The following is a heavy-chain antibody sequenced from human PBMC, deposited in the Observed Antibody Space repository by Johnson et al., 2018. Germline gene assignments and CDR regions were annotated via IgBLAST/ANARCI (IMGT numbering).Heavy chain of an antibody. Sequence: VQLVESGGGLVQPGRSLRLSCAASGSTVSNTYMSNYMSWVRQAPGKGLEWVSMIFSGADTHYADSVKGRFTVSRDNSKNTLYLQMNSLRAEDTAVYYCARRMCCGNPYMDVLGRGTTVTVAS. J-gene: IGHJ6*03. CDR3: ARRMCCGNPYMDV. D-gene: IGHD1-14*01. V-gene: IGHV3-66*02. CDR2: IFSGADT. CDR1: GSTVSNTYMSNY.